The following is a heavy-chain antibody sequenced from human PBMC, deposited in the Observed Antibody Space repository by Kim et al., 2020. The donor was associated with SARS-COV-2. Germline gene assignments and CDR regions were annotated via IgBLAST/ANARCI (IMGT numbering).Heavy chain of an antibody. CDR1: GFTFSRHW. CDR3: VRDHSYDGSGLYTDAFDV. V-gene: IGHV3-74*01. Sequence: GGSLRLSCEASGFTFSRHWMHWVRQAPGKGLEWVSRIYYDGISSSYADPVRGRFTISRDNAKSTLYLQMNSLRDDDTAVYYCVRDHSYDGSGLYTDAFDVWGQGTMVTVSS. J-gene: IGHJ3*01. D-gene: IGHD3-22*01. CDR2: IYYDGISS.